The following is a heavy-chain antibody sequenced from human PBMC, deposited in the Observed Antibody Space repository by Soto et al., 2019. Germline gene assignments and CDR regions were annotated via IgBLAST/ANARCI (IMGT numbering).Heavy chain of an antibody. V-gene: IGHV3-23*01. CDR3: ARGKVTLSYYFDY. D-gene: IGHD4-4*01. CDR1: GFTFSRYA. CDR2: ISGSASDT. J-gene: IGHJ4*02. Sequence: PGGSLRLSCAASGFTFSRYAISWVRQAPGKGLEWVASISGSASDTFYAGSVKGRFTISRDNSKNTLSLQMNNLRADDTAVYYCARGKVTLSYYFDYWGQGTLVTVSS.